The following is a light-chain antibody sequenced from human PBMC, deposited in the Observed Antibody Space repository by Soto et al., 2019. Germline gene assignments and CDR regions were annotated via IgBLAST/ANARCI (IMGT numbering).Light chain of an antibody. J-gene: IGLJ2*01. Sequence: QSVLTQPPSTSGAPGQRVTISCSGSSSNIGSNHVYWYQQFPGMAPKLLMYRSDQRPTGVPDRFSRSKSGTSPSLAISGLRADDEADYYWSARDDRLSGVVFGGGTKLTV. CDR1: SSNIGSNH. V-gene: IGLV1-47*01. CDR2: RSD. CDR3: SARDDRLSGVV.